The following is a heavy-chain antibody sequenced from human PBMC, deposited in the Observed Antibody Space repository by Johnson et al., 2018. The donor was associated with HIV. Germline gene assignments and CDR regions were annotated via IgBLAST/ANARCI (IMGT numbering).Heavy chain of an antibody. CDR3: AREARRYHYDSSNDAFDI. CDR2: SSSSGSTI. Sequence: VQLVESGGGLVQPGGSLSLSCAASGFTFRTYAMSWVRQAPGKGLQWVSYSSSSGSTIYYADSVQGRFTISRDNATNSLYLQMNSLRAEDTAVYYCAREARRYHYDSSNDAFDIWGQGTMVTVSS. V-gene: IGHV3-48*04. CDR1: GFTFRTYA. D-gene: IGHD3-22*01. J-gene: IGHJ3*02.